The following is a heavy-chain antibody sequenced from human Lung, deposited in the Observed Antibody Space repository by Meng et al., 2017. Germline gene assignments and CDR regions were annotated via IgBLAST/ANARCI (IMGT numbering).Heavy chain of an antibody. CDR3: VRRIEYSSSSGY. Sequence: EVQLLESGGGLVQPGGSARLACVASGFTFSSYAMTWVRQAPGKGLEWVSSISGGGGSTYYADSVRGRFTISRDNSKNTVYLQMNSLRAEDTAIYYCVRRIEYSSSSGYWGQGTLVTVSS. CDR1: GFTFSSYA. J-gene: IGHJ4*02. V-gene: IGHV3-23*01. D-gene: IGHD6-6*01. CDR2: ISGGGGST.